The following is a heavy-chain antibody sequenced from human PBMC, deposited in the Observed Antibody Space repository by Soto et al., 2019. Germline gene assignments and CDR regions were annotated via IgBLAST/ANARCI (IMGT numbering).Heavy chain of an antibody. Sequence: QVQLVESGGGLVRPGESLRLSCAASEFTFSDYYMSWIRQAPGKGLEWVSYISSSGNTIYYADSVKGRFTISRDNAKXXXXXXXXXXXXXXXAXXXXXXXXXXGRAFDICGQGTMVTVSS. D-gene: IGHD1-26*01. CDR3: XXXXXXGRAFDI. J-gene: IGHJ3*02. CDR1: EFTFSDYY. V-gene: IGHV3-11*01. CDR2: ISSSGNTI.